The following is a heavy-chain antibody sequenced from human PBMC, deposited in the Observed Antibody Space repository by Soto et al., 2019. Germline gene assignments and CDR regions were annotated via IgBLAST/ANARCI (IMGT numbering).Heavy chain of an antibody. CDR1: GLTFSSYG. J-gene: IGHJ5*02. Sequence: WGSLRLSCAASGLTFSSYGRSWVRQAPGKGLEWVSAISGSGGSTYYADSVKGRFTISRDNSKNTLYLQMNSLRAEDTAVYYCAKVEGSSGYYLTWGQGTLVTVSS. CDR2: ISGSGGST. V-gene: IGHV3-23*01. CDR3: AKVEGSSGYYLT. D-gene: IGHD3-22*01.